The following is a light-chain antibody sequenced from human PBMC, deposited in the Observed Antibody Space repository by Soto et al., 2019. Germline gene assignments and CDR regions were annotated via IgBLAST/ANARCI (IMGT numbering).Light chain of an antibody. Sequence: EIVVTPSPATLSVYPGERATLSCRASQSVSSYLALYQQKPGQAPRLLIYDASNRATGIPARFSGSGSGTDFTLTISSLEPEDFAVYYCHQRQSWPRTFGQGTKV. CDR2: DAS. CDR3: HQRQSWPRT. V-gene: IGKV3-11*01. CDR1: QSVSSY. J-gene: IGKJ1*01.